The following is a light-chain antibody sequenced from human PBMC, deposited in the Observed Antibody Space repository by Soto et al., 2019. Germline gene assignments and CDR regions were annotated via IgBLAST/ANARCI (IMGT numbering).Light chain of an antibody. Sequence: QSVLTQPPSVSAAPGQTVAISCSGRGSTIGTNSVSWYQQVPGTAPKLLLYDNDKRPSGIPDRFFGSKSGTSATLGIAGLQTADEADYYCGTWESYLSVGVFGGGTQLTVL. CDR2: DND. V-gene: IGLV1-51*01. CDR3: GTWESYLSVGV. J-gene: IGLJ2*01. CDR1: GSTIGTNS.